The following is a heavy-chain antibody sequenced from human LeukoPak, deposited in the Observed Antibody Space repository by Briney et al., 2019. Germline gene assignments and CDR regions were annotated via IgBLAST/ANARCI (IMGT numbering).Heavy chain of an antibody. J-gene: IGHJ6*03. CDR3: VRDVRGIGQDYYYMDV. D-gene: IGHD3/OR15-3a*01. CDR2: INKDGSST. V-gene: IGHV3-74*01. CDR1: GMIFNNHW. Sequence: GGYLRLSCEASGMIFNNHWMHWIRQAPGKGLVWVARINKDGSSTTYSDSVRGRFTISRDNARNTLSLQMNSLRAEDTALYYCVRDVRGIGQDYYYMDVWGKGTTVTVSS.